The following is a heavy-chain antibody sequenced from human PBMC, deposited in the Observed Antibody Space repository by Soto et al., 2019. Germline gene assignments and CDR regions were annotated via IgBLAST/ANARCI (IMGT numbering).Heavy chain of an antibody. Sequence: SETLSLTCTVSGGSINSYYWSWIRQPPGKGLEWIGYIYYSGSTNYNPSLKSRATISVDRSKNQFSLKLSSVTAADTAVYYCARVPSPWGQGTLVTVSS. CDR2: IYYSGST. V-gene: IGHV4-59*12. CDR3: ARVPSP. J-gene: IGHJ5*02. CDR1: GGSINSYY.